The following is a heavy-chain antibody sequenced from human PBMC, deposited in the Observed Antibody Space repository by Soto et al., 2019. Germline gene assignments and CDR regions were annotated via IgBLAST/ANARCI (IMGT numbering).Heavy chain of an antibody. J-gene: IGHJ6*02. CDR1: GFTFSNYG. CDR3: ARPVLRFLEWLIGMDV. V-gene: IGHV3-30*03. D-gene: IGHD3-3*01. Sequence: GGSLRLSCAASGFTFSNYGMHWVRQAPGKGLEWVAVISYDGSNKYYADSVKGRFTISRDNSKDTLYLQMNSLRAEDTAVYYCARPVLRFLEWLIGMDVWGQGTTVTVSS. CDR2: ISYDGSNK.